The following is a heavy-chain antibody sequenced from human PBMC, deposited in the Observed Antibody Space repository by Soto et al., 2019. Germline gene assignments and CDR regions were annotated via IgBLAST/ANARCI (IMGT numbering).Heavy chain of an antibody. D-gene: IGHD5-12*01. V-gene: IGHV3-74*01. CDR1: GFTFSSYW. CDR3: ARGGYQGGFDP. Sequence: LSLTCAASGFTFSSYWMHWVRQAPGKGLVWVSRINSDGSSTSYADSVKGRFTTSRDNAKNTLYLQMNSLRAEDTAVYYCARGGYQGGFDPWGQGTLVTVSS. J-gene: IGHJ5*02. CDR2: INSDGSST.